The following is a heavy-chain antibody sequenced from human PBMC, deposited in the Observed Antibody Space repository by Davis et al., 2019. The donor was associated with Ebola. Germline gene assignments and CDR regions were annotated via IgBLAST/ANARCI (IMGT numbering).Heavy chain of an antibody. CDR1: GFAFSTYG. V-gene: IGHV3-30*02. CDR2: IRYDAIDK. CDR3: AKRSPRGTGTTHYFDS. Sequence: PGGSLRLSCAASGFAFSTYGMHWVRQAPGKGPEWVAYIRYDAIDKQYADSVKGRFTISRDNSKNTLYLQMNSLRPEDTAVFYCAKRSPRGTGTTHYFDSWGQGTLVTVSS. D-gene: IGHD1-1*01. J-gene: IGHJ4*02.